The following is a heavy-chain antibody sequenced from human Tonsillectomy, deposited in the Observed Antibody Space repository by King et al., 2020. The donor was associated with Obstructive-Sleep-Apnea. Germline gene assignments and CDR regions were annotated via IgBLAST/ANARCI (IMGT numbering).Heavy chain of an antibody. V-gene: IGHV3-23*04. J-gene: IGHJ6*02. CDR3: AKEERITIFGVAPYGMDV. Sequence: VQLVESGGGLVPPGGSLRLSCAASGFTFSSFAMSWVRQAPGKGLEWVSGISGSGGNTYYEDSVKGRFTPSRDNSKNTLYLQMNSLRAEDTAVYYCAKEERITIFGVAPYGMDVWGQGTTVTVSS. CDR2: ISGSGGNT. D-gene: IGHD3-3*01. CDR1: GFTFSSFA.